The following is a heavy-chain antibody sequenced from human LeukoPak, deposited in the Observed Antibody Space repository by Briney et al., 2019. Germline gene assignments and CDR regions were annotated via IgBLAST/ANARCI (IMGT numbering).Heavy chain of an antibody. CDR2: VSGSGSST. J-gene: IGHJ4*02. V-gene: IGHV3-23*01. Sequence: GGSLRLFCAASGFTFDDYAMSWVRQAPRKGLEWVSVVSGSGSSTDYADSVKGRFTISRDNSKNTLYLQMSSLSAEDTAVYYCAKMNVLTGYYTPNFDFWGQGTLVTVSS. CDR1: GFTFDDYA. D-gene: IGHD3-9*01. CDR3: AKMNVLTGYYTPNFDF.